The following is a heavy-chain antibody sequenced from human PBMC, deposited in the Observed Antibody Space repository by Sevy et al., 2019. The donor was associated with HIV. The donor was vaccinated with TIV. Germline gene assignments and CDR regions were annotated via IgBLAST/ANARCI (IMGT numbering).Heavy chain of an antibody. CDR3: AKGLTYYYDSSGYYFDY. CDR2: ISGSGGST. CDR1: GFTFSSYA. D-gene: IGHD3-22*01. Sequence: GGSLRLSCAASGFTFSSYAMSWVRQAPGKGLEWVSAISGSGGSTYYADSVKGRFTISRDNSKNTLYLQMNSLRAEDTALYYCAKGLTYYYDSSGYYFDYWGQGTLVTVSS. V-gene: IGHV3-23*01. J-gene: IGHJ4*02.